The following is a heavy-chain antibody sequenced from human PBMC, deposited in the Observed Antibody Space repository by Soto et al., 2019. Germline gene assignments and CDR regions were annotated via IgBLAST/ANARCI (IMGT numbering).Heavy chain of an antibody. CDR2: VSHDGLAQ. J-gene: IGHJ4*02. CDR1: GFTFSRYG. Sequence: QVQLMESGGGVVQPGTSLRLLCEGAGFTFSRYGMHWVRQAPGMGLEWVAVVSHDGLAQYYGDSVKGRFTISRDNSQNTLYLQMNNLGTEDTAIYYCAKETIEVGGPNYFDYWGQGTLVTVSS. D-gene: IGHD6-19*01. V-gene: IGHV3-30*18. CDR3: AKETIEVGGPNYFDY.